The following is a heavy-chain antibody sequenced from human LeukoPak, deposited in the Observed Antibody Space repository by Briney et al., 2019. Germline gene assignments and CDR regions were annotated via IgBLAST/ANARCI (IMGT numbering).Heavy chain of an antibody. CDR2: ISGSGGST. Sequence: PGGSLRLSCAASGFTFSSYAMSWVRQAPGKGLEWVSAISGSGGSTYYADSVKGRFTISRDNSKNTLYLQMNSLRAEDTAVYYCAKGDYGGNTGSYFDYWGQGTLVTVSS. CDR1: GFTFSSYA. CDR3: AKGDYGGNTGSYFDY. D-gene: IGHD4-23*01. J-gene: IGHJ4*02. V-gene: IGHV3-23*01.